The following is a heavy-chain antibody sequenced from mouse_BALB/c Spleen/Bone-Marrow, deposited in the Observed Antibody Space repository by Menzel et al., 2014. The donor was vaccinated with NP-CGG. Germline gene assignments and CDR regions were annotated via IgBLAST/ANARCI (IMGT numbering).Heavy chain of an antibody. CDR2: IDPSYGGT. V-gene: IGHV1-39*01. D-gene: IGHD2-3*01. J-gene: IGHJ3*01. CDR1: GYSFTDYN. Sequence: VQLQQSGPELEKPGASVKMSCKASGYSFTDYNMNWVKQSNGKSLEWIGNIDPSYGGTTYSQKFKGKATLTVDKSSSTVYMQLKSLTSEDSAVYYCARGHDGYRTWFAYWGQGTLVTVSA. CDR3: ARGHDGYRTWFAY.